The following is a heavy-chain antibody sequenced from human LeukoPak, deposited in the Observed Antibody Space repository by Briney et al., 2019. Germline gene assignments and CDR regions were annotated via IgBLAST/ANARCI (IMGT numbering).Heavy chain of an antibody. CDR1: GYSISSGYY. CDR3: ARHRPREGLVVVPAALGY. V-gene: IGHV4-38-2*01. CDR2: IYHSGST. J-gene: IGHJ4*02. Sequence: SETLSLTCAVSGYSISSGYYWGWIRQPPGKGLEWIGSIYHSGSTYYNPSLKSRVTISVDTSKKQFSLKLSSVTAADTAVYYCARHRPREGLVVVPAALGYWGQGTLVTVSS. D-gene: IGHD2-2*01.